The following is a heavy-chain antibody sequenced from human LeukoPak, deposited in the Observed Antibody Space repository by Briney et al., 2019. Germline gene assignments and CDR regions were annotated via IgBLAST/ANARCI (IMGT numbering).Heavy chain of an antibody. V-gene: IGHV3-53*01. CDR2: LYRDDTT. CDR1: GFTVSTNY. Sequence: GGSLRLSCAASGFTVSTNYMSWVRQAPGKGLNWVSVLYRDDTTYYADPVKGRFTISRDNAKNTLYLQMSSLRAEDTAVYYCATAAYDSGSYIVNHDYWGQGTLVTVSS. CDR3: ATAAYDSGSYIVNHDY. D-gene: IGHD3-22*01. J-gene: IGHJ4*02.